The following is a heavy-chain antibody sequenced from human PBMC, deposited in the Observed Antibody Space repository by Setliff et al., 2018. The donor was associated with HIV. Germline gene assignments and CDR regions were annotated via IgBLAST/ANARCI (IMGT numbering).Heavy chain of an antibody. V-gene: IGHV3-30*10. CDR2: VTYDGRRT. CDR3: ARDLSAMDDY. J-gene: IGHJ4*02. D-gene: IGHD5-18*01. CDR1: GFTFRTFA. Sequence: PGGSLRLSCVASGFTFRTFAMHWVRQAPGKGLEWVSGVTYDGRRTFYTDAVKGRFTISRDNSNNTLYLQVSSLRPEDTAVYYCARDLSAMDDYWGQGTLVTVSS.